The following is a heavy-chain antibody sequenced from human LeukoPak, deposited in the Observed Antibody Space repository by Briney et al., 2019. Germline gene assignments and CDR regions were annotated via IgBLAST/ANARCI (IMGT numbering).Heavy chain of an antibody. J-gene: IGHJ4*02. V-gene: IGHV3-9*03. CDR3: AKGLYYYDSSGLDY. Sequence: GRSLRLSCAASGFTFDDYAMHWVRQAPGEGLEWVSGIIWNSGSIVYADSVKWRFTISRDNAKNSLYLQMNSLRAEDMALYYCAKGLYYYDSSGLDYWGQGTLVTVSS. CDR1: GFTFDDYA. CDR2: IIWNSGSI. D-gene: IGHD3-22*01.